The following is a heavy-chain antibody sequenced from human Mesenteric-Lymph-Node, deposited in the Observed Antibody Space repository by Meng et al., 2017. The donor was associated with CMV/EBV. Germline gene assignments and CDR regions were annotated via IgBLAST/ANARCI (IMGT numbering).Heavy chain of an antibody. Sequence: LRLSCAVYGGSFSGYYWNWVRQPPGKGLEWIGEINHSGRTNYSPSLKSRVSMSIDTSKNQFSLRLSSVTAADTAVYYCARGYSRSWPLNYWGQGTRVTVSS. V-gene: IGHV4-34*01. CDR3: ARGYSRSWPLNY. D-gene: IGHD6-13*01. J-gene: IGHJ4*02. CDR2: INHSGRT. CDR1: GGSFSGYY.